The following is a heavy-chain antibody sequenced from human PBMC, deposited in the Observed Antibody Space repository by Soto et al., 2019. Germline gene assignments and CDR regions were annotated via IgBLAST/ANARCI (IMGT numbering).Heavy chain of an antibody. CDR1: GFPFGNYA. V-gene: IGHV3-23*01. CDR2: ISGGGHGT. J-gene: IGHJ4*02. D-gene: IGHD1-1*01. Sequence: LRLSCAASGFPFGNYAMSWVRQAPGKGLEWISGISGGGHGTNYADSVKGRFTISRDNSRNTLYLQMNSLRVEDTAVYYCAKDPRLQLGFWGQGTLVTVSS. CDR3: AKDPRLQLGF.